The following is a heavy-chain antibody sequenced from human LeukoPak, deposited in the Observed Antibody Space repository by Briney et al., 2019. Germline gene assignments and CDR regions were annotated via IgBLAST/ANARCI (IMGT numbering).Heavy chain of an antibody. CDR3: AAEIFGMGNRFDP. V-gene: IGHV4-39*01. CDR1: GGSISSSSYY. J-gene: IGHJ5*02. CDR2: IYYSGST. D-gene: IGHD3-3*01. Sequence: KPSETLSLTCTVSGGSISSSSYYWGWIRQPPGKGLEWIGSIYYSGSTYYNPSLKSRVTISVDTSKNQFSLKLSSVTAADTAVYYCAAEIFGMGNRFDPWGQGTLVTVSS.